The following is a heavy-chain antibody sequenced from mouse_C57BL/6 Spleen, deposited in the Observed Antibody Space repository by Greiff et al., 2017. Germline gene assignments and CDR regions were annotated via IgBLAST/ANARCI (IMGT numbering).Heavy chain of an antibody. CDR3: ARDSYGSSHY. CDR1: GFTFSDYG. V-gene: IGHV5-17*01. CDR2: ISSASSTI. D-gene: IGHD1-1*01. J-gene: IGHJ2*01. Sequence: EVKLVESGGGLVKPGGSLKLSCAASGFTFSDYGMHWVRQAPEKGLEWVAYISSASSTIYYSDTVKGRFTLSRDNAKNTLFLQMTSLRSEDTAMYYCARDSYGSSHYWGQGTTLTVSS.